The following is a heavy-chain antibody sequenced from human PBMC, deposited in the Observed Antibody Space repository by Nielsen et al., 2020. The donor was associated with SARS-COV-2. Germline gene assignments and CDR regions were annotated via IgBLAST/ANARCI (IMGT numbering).Heavy chain of an antibody. D-gene: IGHD1-14*01. Sequence: GGSLRLSCAASGFTFSSYWMHWVRQAPGKGLEWVSLIYSGGSTHYADSVKGRFTISRDNSKNTLYLQMNSLRAEDTAVYYCARVLRGTLDYWGQGTLVTVSS. CDR2: IYSGGST. V-gene: IGHV3-53*01. CDR3: ARVLRGTLDY. J-gene: IGHJ4*02. CDR1: GFTFSSYW.